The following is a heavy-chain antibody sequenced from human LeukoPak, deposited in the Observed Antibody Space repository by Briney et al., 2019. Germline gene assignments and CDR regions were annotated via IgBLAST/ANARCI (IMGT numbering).Heavy chain of an antibody. CDR3: ARGGDYSRY. Sequence: SGGSLRLSCAASGITFSRYWMSWVRQVPGKGLEWVANIKEDGSERNYVDSVEGRFTISRDNAKNSVFLQMNSLRAEDTAMYYCARGGDYSRYWGQGTLVTVSS. CDR1: GITFSRYW. J-gene: IGHJ4*02. CDR2: IKEDGSER. D-gene: IGHD4-11*01. V-gene: IGHV3-7*01.